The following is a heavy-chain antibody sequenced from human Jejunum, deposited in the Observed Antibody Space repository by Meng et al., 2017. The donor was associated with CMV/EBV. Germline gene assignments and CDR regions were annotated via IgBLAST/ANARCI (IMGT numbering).Heavy chain of an antibody. D-gene: IGHD1-7*01. V-gene: IGHV4-59*01. CDR2: IFYSRST. CDR3: AGSYNWNYVSFDY. CDR1: GGSISSYY. Sequence: TISGGSISSYYWSWIRQPPGKGLEWIGYIFYSRSTNYNPSLKSRVTISVDTSKNQFSLNLRSVTAADTAVYYCAGSYNWNYVSFDYWGLGTLVTVSS. J-gene: IGHJ4*02.